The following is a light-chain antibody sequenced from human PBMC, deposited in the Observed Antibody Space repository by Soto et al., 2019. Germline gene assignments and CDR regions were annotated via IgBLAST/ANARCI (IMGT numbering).Light chain of an antibody. CDR3: SSYAGSSNV. CDR2: EVN. Sequence: SPLPQTPPASVSPGHTHDNSCTGTSSDVGGYNYVSWYQQHPGKAPNLMIYEVNRRPSGVPDRFSGSKSGNTASLTVSGLQAEDEADYFCSSYAGSSNVFGTGTKVT. J-gene: IGLJ1*01. V-gene: IGLV2-8*01. CDR1: SSDVGGYNY.